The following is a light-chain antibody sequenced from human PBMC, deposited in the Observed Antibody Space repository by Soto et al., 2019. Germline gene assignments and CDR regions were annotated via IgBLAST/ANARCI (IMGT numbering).Light chain of an antibody. CDR3: EQEGGPPQM. Sequence: CACERVSVSLWVRQSVSNNYLAWYQQIPGQAPRLLIYGTSNMATGIADRFSCRGSGTDFSLTISLLGPGDLAVQFSEQEGGPPQMFSQGTKVDIK. CDR1: QSVSNNY. V-gene: IGKV3-20*01. CDR2: GTS. J-gene: IGKJ1*01.